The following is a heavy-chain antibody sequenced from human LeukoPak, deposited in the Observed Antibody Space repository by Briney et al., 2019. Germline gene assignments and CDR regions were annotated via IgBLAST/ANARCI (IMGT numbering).Heavy chain of an antibody. CDR3: ARAESVTENYFDY. CDR1: GFTFSDYY. D-gene: IGHD4-17*01. J-gene: IGHJ4*02. V-gene: IGHV3-11*04. Sequence: PGGSLRLSCAVSGFTFSDYYMSWIRQAPGKGLEWVSYISSSGSTIYYADSVKGRFTISRDNAKNSLYLQMNSLRAEDTAVYYCARAESVTENYFDYWGQGTLVTVSS. CDR2: ISSSGSTI.